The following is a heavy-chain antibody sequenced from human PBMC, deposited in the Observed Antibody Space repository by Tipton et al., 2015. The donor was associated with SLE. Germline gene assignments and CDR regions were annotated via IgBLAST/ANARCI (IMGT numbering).Heavy chain of an antibody. Sequence: TLSLTCAVSGYFISSGYYWGWIRQPPGKGLEWIGIAYHSGSTYYNPPLESRVTISIDTSKNRFSLKLTSVTAADTAVYFCARDRSSVSDWGQGTQVIVSP. CDR3: ARDRSSVSD. D-gene: IGHD5/OR15-5a*01. J-gene: IGHJ4*02. V-gene: IGHV4-38-2*02. CDR2: AYHSGST. CDR1: GYFISSGYY.